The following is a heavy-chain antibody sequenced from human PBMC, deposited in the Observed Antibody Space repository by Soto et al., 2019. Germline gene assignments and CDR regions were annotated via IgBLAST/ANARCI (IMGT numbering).Heavy chain of an antibody. V-gene: IGHV3-30-3*01. Sequence: GGSLRLSCAASGFSFSDYYMSWIRQAPGKGLEWVALISYDGSDKDYADSVKGRFTISRDNSRNTLFLQMNSLRAEDTAVYYCARDYYKYYDSSGYYRSPAYWGQGTLVTVSS. CDR1: GFSFSDYY. CDR3: ARDYYKYYDSSGYYRSPAY. J-gene: IGHJ4*02. CDR2: ISYDGSDK. D-gene: IGHD3-22*01.